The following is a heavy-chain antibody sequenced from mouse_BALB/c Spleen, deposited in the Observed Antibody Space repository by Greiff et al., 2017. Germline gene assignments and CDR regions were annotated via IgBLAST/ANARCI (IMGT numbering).Heavy chain of an antibody. Sequence: VQRVESGAELARPGASVKLSCKASGYTFTSYWMQWVKQRPGQGLEWIGAIYPGDGDTRYTQKFKGKATLTADKSSSTAYMQLSSLASEDSAVYYCARHDGSGGAMDYWGQGTSVTVSS. V-gene: IGHV1-87*01. D-gene: IGHD2-3*01. CDR2: IYPGDGDT. CDR1: GYTFTSYW. CDR3: ARHDGSGGAMDY. J-gene: IGHJ4*01.